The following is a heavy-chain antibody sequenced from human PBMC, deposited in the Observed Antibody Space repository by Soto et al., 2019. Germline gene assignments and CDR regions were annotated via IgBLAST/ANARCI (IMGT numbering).Heavy chain of an antibody. D-gene: IGHD3-22*01. CDR1: GGTFSSYA. CDR3: ARDQRPMYDYYDSSGYHQYYFDY. CDR2: IIPIFGTA. Sequence: QVQLVQSGAEVKKPGSSVKVSCKASGGTFSSYAISWVRQAPGQGLEWMGGIIPIFGTANYAQKFQGRVTITADESTSTAYMELSSLRDEDTAVYYCARDQRPMYDYYDSSGYHQYYFDYWGQGTLVTVSS. J-gene: IGHJ4*02. V-gene: IGHV1-69*01.